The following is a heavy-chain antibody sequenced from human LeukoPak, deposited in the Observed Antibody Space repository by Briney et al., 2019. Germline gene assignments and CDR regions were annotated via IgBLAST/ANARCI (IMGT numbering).Heavy chain of an antibody. CDR3: ARGGLGSKLRTN. CDR2: INHSGST. V-gene: IGHV4-34*01. Sequence: PSESLSLTCAVYGGSFNTDYWSWIRQPPGKGLEWIGEINHSGSTNYNPSLKSRVTISVDTSKSQFSLKLTSVTAADTAVYYCARGGLGSKLRTNWGQGTLVTVSS. D-gene: IGHD1-1*01. CDR1: GGSFNTDY. J-gene: IGHJ4*02.